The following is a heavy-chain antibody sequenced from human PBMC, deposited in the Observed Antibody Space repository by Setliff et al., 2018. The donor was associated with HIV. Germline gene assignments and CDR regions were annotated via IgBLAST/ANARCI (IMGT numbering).Heavy chain of an antibody. CDR2: MNPNSGNT. Sequence: ASVKVSCKASGYTFTGYYMHWVRQATGQGLEWMGWMNPNSGNTGYAQKFQGRVTMTRNTSISTAYMELRSLRSDDTAVYYCARDPPSSGWYRADYWGQGTTVTVSS. V-gene: IGHV1-8*02. J-gene: IGHJ4*03. CDR1: GYTFTGYY. D-gene: IGHD6-19*01. CDR3: ARDPPSSGWYRADY.